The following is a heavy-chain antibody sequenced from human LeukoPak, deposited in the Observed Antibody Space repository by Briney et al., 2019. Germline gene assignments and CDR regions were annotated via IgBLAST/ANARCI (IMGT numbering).Heavy chain of an antibody. J-gene: IGHJ4*02. CDR1: GFTFSSYA. CDR2: ISYDGSNK. D-gene: IGHD3-22*01. Sequence: GGSLRLSCAASGFTFSSYAMHWVRQAPGKGLEWVAVISYDGSNKYYADSVKGRFTISRDNSKNTLYLQMNSLRAEDTAVYYCARDHVSGYYYWIEYYFDYWGQGTLVTVSS. CDR3: ARDHVSGYYYWIEYYFDY. V-gene: IGHV3-30-3*01.